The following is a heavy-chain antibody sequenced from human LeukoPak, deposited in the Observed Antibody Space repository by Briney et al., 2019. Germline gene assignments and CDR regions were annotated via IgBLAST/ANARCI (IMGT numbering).Heavy chain of an antibody. CDR2: IKHSGST. Sequence: SQTLSLTCTVSGGSISSGDYYWSWIRQPPGKGLEWIGEIKHSGSTNYNPSLKSRVTISVDTSKNQFSLKLSSVTAADTAVYYCARSARGYCSGGSCYSKYFQHWGQGTLVTVSS. V-gene: IGHV4-30-4*01. CDR3: ARSARGYCSGGSCYSKYFQH. CDR1: GGSISSGDYY. J-gene: IGHJ1*01. D-gene: IGHD2-15*01.